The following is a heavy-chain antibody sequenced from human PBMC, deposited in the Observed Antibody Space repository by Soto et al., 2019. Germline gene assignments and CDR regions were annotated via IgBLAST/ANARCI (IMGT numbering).Heavy chain of an antibody. CDR1: AFTVSSNY. CDR3: ARGRATAISFVFDY. CDR2: IYTSGNT. Sequence: EVQVVESGGDLVQPGGSLRLSCAASAFTVSSNYMTWVRQAPGKGLEWVAVIYTSGNTDYADSVKGRFTISRDNSKNAVSLQMNSLRTEDTAVYYCARGRATAISFVFDYWGQETLVTVSS. V-gene: IGHV3-66*01. D-gene: IGHD5-18*01. J-gene: IGHJ4*02.